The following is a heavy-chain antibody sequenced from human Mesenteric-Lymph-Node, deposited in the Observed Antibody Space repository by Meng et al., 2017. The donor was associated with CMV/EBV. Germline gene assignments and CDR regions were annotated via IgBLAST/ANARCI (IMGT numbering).Heavy chain of an antibody. Sequence: GGSLRLSCAASGFTFITYGLHWVRQAPGKGLEWVAVIWYDGRNKFCADSVKGRFTISRDNSKNTVYLQMNSLRAEDTAVYYCAKSGADFWSGYYMEGYLDYWGQGTLVTVSS. CDR1: GFTFITYG. V-gene: IGHV3-33*06. D-gene: IGHD3-3*01. J-gene: IGHJ4*02. CDR2: IWYDGRNK. CDR3: AKSGADFWSGYYMEGYLDY.